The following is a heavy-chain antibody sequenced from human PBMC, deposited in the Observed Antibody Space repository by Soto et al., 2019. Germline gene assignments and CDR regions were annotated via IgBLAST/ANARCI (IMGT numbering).Heavy chain of an antibody. J-gene: IGHJ6*02. CDR3: ARGKEMATMYYYYGMDV. CDR1: GGTFSSYT. V-gene: IGHV1-69*02. Sequence: QVQLVQSGAEVKKPGSSVKVSCKASGGTFSSYTISWVRQAPGQGLEWMGRIIPILGIANYAQKFQGRVTITADKSTSTAHMELISLRSEVTAVYYCARGKEMATMYYYYGMDVWGQGTTVTVSS. D-gene: IGHD5-12*01. CDR2: IIPILGIA.